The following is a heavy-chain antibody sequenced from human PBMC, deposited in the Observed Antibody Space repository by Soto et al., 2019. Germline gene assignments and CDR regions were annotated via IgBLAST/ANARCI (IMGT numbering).Heavy chain of an antibody. Sequence: GGSLRLSCAASGFTFSNAWMNWVRQAPGKGLEWVGRIKSKTDGGTTDYAAPVKGRFTISRDDSKNTLYLQMNSLKTEETAVYYCTTVPLVQHTERYYYGSGSSVELYYFDYWGQGTLVTVSS. CDR1: GFTFSNAW. J-gene: IGHJ4*02. CDR3: TTVPLVQHTERYYYGSGSSVELYYFDY. V-gene: IGHV3-15*07. CDR2: IKSKTDGGTT. D-gene: IGHD3-10*01.